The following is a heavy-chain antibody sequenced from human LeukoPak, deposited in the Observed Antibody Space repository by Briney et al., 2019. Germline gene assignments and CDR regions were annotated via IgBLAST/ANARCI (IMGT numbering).Heavy chain of an antibody. CDR2: INPNSGGT. CDR1: GYTFTGYY. V-gene: IGHV1-2*06. D-gene: IGHD1-26*01. Sequence: ASVKVSXKASGYTFTGYYMHWVRQAPGQGLEWMGRINPNSGGTNYAQKFQGRVTMTRDTSISTAYMELSRLRSDDTAVYYCARGYPNYYYYYYMDVWGKGTTVTVSS. J-gene: IGHJ6*03. CDR3: ARGYPNYYYYYYMDV.